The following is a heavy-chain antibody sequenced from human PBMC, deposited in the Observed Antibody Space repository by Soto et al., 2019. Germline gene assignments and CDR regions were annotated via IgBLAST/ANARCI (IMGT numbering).Heavy chain of an antibody. CDR2: IIPISETT. J-gene: IGHJ6*02. V-gene: IGHV1-69*01. CDR1: GGTFSSYA. Sequence: QVQLVQSGAEVKKPGSSVKVSCKASGGTFSSYAISWVRQAPGQGLEWMGGIIPISETTNYAQKFQGRVTITADESKSTANMELSSLRSEDTAVYYCARSQGSSTSLETYYYYYYGMDVWGQGTTVTVSS. CDR3: ARSQGSSTSLETYYYYYYGMDV. D-gene: IGHD2-2*01.